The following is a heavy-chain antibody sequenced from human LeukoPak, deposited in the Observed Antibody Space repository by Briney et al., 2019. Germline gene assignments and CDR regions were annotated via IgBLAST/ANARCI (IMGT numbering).Heavy chain of an antibody. CDR2: IKQDGSEK. D-gene: IGHD6-6*01. Sequence: PGGSLRLSCAASGFTFSSYWMSWVRQAPGKGLEWVANIKQDGSEKYYVDSVKGRFTISRDNAKNSLYLQMNSLRAEDTAVYYCATYSGSSYYYYGMDVWGQGTTVTVSS. CDR3: ATYSGSSYYYYGMDV. J-gene: IGHJ6*02. CDR1: GFTFSSYW. V-gene: IGHV3-7*01.